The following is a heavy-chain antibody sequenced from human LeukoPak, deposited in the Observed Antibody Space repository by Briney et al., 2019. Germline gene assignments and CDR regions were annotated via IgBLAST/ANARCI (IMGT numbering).Heavy chain of an antibody. D-gene: IGHD6-19*01. V-gene: IGHV3-20*04. CDR2: INWNGGST. CDR3: ARDPLGFRIAVAGTHFDY. CDR1: GFTFSSYE. Sequence: GGSLRLSCAASGFTFSSYEMNWVRQAPGKGLEWVSGINWNGGSTGYADSVKGRFTISRDNAKNSLYLQMNSLRAEDTALYYCARDPLGFRIAVAGTHFDYWGQGTLVTVSS. J-gene: IGHJ4*02.